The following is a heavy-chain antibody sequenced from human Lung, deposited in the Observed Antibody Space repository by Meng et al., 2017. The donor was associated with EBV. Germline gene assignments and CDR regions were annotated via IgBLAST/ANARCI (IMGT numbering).Heavy chain of an antibody. V-gene: IGHV4-4*02. D-gene: IGHD3-10*01. CDR1: GGSISSINW. CDR3: ARVTLWFGELEY. CDR2: IYHSGST. J-gene: IGHJ4*02. Sequence: HGQVQEPGPRLAEPSGTLSLTSAVDGGSISSINWVRWVRQPPGKGMGWIGEIYHSGSTNYNPSRKSRVTISVDKSKNQFSLKLSSVTAADTAVYYCARVTLWFGELEYWGQGTLVTVSS.